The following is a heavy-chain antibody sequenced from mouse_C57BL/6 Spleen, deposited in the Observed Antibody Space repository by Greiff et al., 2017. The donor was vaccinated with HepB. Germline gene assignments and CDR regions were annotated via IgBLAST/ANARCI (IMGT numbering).Heavy chain of an antibody. V-gene: IGHV5-4*01. CDR3: ARDKGDYDYDVFAY. CDR1: GFTFSSYA. D-gene: IGHD2-4*01. CDR2: ISDGGSYT. J-gene: IGHJ3*01. Sequence: EVQLVESGGGLVTPGGSLKLSCAASGFTFSSYAMSWVRQTPEKRLEWVATISDGGSYTYYPDNVKGRFTISRDNAKNNLYLQMSHLKSEDTAMYYCARDKGDYDYDVFAYWGQGTLVTVSA.